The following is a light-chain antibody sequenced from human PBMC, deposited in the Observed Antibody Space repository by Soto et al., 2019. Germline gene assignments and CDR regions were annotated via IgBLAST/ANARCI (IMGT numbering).Light chain of an antibody. J-gene: IGKJ5*01. CDR3: QQYGSSPIT. CDR2: GAS. V-gene: IGKV3-20*01. CDR1: HSVNIY. Sequence: EIVMTHSPSTLSGSPGERATLSCSASHSVNIYLAVYHQKPGQAPRLLIYGASSRATGIPDRFSGSGSGTDFTLTISRLEPEDFAVYYCQQYGSSPITFGQGTRLEIK.